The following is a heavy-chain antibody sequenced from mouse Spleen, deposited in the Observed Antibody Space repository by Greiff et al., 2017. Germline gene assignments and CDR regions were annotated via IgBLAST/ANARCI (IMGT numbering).Heavy chain of an antibody. J-gene: IGHJ2*01. V-gene: IGHV1-52*01. CDR2: IDPSDSET. D-gene: IGHD2-3*01. CDR1: GYTFTSYW. CDR3: AREAYDGLTITDY. Sequence: QVQLQQPGAELVRPGSSVKLSCKASGYTFTSYWMHWVKQRPIQGLEWIGNIDPSDSETHYNQKFKDKATLTVDKSSSTAYMQLSSLTSEDSAVYYCAREAYDGLTITDYWGQGTTLTVSS.